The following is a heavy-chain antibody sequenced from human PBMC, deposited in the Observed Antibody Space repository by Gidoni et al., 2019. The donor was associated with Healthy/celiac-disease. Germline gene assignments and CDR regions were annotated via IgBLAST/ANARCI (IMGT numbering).Heavy chain of an antibody. CDR3: AREYCSGGSCYYFDI. V-gene: IGHV3-21*01. D-gene: IGHD2-15*01. CDR2: ISSSSSYI. CDR1: GFPFSSYS. J-gene: IGHJ3*02. Sequence: EVQLVESGGGLVKPGGSLRLSCAASGFPFSSYSMNWVRQAPGKGLEWVSSISSSSSYIYYADSVKGRFTISRDNAKNSLYLQMNSLRAEDTAVYYCAREYCSGGSCYYFDIWGQGTMVTVSS.